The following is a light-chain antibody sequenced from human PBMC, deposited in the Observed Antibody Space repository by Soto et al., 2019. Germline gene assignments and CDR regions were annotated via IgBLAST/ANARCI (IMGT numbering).Light chain of an antibody. CDR1: QSISSW. CDR2: DAS. CDR3: HFGT. V-gene: IGKV1-5*01. J-gene: IGKJ1*01. Sequence: DIQKTQSPSTLSASVGDRVTITCRASQSISSWLAWYQQKPGKAPKLLIYDASSLESGVPSRFSGSGSGTEFTLTIISLQPDDFATYYCHFGTFGQGTKVDIK.